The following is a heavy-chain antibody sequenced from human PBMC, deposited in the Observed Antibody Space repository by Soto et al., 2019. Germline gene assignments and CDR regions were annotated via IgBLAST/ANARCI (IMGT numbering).Heavy chain of an antibody. V-gene: IGHV3-23*03. Sequence: EVQLLESGGGLVQPGGSLRLSCAASGFTFSSYAMSWVRQAPGKGLEWVSVIYSGGSTYYADSVKGRFTISRDNSKNTLYLQMNSLRAEDTAVYYCARVVMAEGSGSYYYYYGMDVWGQGTTVTVSS. CDR2: IYSGGST. CDR3: ARVVMAEGSGSYYYYYGMDV. D-gene: IGHD3-10*01. CDR1: GFTFSSYA. J-gene: IGHJ6*02.